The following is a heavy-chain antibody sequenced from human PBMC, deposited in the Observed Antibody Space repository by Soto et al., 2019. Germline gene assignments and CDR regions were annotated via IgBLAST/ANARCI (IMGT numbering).Heavy chain of an antibody. J-gene: IGHJ6*02. Sequence: GGSLRLSCAASGFTFSSYGIHWVRQAPGKGLEWVAVIWYDGSNKYYADSVKGRFTISRDNSKNTLYLQMDSLRADDTAVYYRARDQAGGGLRQYYYGMDVWGQGTTVTVSS. CDR3: ARDQAGGGLRQYYYGMDV. D-gene: IGHD3-10*01. CDR2: IWYDGSNK. V-gene: IGHV3-33*01. CDR1: GFTFSSYG.